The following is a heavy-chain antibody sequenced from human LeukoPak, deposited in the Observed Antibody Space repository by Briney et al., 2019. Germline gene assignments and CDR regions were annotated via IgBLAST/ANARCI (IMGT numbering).Heavy chain of an antibody. D-gene: IGHD3-10*01. CDR3: ASFSRRRSYNY. V-gene: IGHV4-34*01. CDR2: INHSGST. Sequence: TSETLSLTCAVYGGSFSGYYWSWIRQPPGKGLEWIGEINHSGSTNYNPSLKSRVTISVDTSKNQFSLKLSSVTAADTAVYYCASFSRRRSYNYWGQGTLVTVSS. CDR1: GGSFSGYY. J-gene: IGHJ4*02.